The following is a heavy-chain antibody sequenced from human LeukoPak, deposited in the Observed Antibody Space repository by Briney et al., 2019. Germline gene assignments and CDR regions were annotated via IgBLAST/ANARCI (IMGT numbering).Heavy chain of an antibody. D-gene: IGHD3-3*01. V-gene: IGHV1-46*01. CDR2: INPSDGST. Sequence: ASVKVSCKASGYTFTSYYMHWVRQAPGQGLEWMGIINPSDGSTSYAQKFQGRVTMTRDTSTSTVYMELSSLRSEDTAVYYCAREYVLRFLEWPPSYYYGMDVWGQGTTVTVSS. CDR1: GYTFTSYY. J-gene: IGHJ6*02. CDR3: AREYVLRFLEWPPSYYYGMDV.